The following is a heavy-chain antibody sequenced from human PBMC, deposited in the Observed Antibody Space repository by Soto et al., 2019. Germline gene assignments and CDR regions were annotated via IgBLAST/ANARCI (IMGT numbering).Heavy chain of an antibody. CDR1: GFTFSSYA. CDR2: ISGSGGST. D-gene: IGHD2-15*01. J-gene: IGHJ4*02. CDR3: AKGNGGNPDYFDY. Sequence: TGGSLRLSCAASGFTFSSYAMSWVRQAPGKGLEWVSAISGSGGSTYYADSVKGRFTISRDNSKNTLYLQMNGLRAEDTAVYYCAKGNGGNPDYFDYWGQGTLVTVSS. V-gene: IGHV3-23*01.